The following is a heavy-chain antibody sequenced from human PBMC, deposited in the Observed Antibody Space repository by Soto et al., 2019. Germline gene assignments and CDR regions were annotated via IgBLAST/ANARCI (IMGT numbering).Heavy chain of an antibody. J-gene: IGHJ4*01. CDR1: GFTFITYA. CDR2: ISGSGGST. CDR3: AKLPAAQSYFDF. V-gene: IGHV3-23*01. D-gene: IGHD2-2*01. Sequence: GGSLRLSCAASGFTFITYAMSWVRQAPGKGLEWVSIISGSGGSTYYPDSVRGRFTISRDNSKNTLYLQMNSLRADDTAVYYCAKLPAAQSYFDFWGHGTLVTVSS.